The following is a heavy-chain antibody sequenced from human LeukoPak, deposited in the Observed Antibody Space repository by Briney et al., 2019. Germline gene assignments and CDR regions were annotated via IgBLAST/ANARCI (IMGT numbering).Heavy chain of an antibody. D-gene: IGHD5-24*01. CDR2: IYYSGST. CDR1: GGSISSYY. J-gene: IGHJ4*02. V-gene: IGHV4-59*01. CDR3: ARDMGDGYTYDY. Sequence: SETLSLTCTVSGGSISSYYGSWIRQPPGKGLEWIGYIYYSGSTNYNPSLKSRVTISVDTSKNQFSLKLSSVTAADTAVYYCARDMGDGYTYDYWGQGTLVTVSS.